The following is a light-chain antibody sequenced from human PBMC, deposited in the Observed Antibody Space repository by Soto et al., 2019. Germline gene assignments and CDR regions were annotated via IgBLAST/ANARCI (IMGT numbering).Light chain of an antibody. CDR2: DAS. Sequence: EIVLPQSPATLSLSPGERATLSCRASQSVSSHLTWYQHIPGQAPRLLISDASTWARGVPGRFSGSGSGTDFTLTISGLEPEDFAVYYCQQRSDWPLLFGGGTRVEIK. CDR1: QSVSSH. V-gene: IGKV3-11*01. CDR3: QQRSDWPLL. J-gene: IGKJ4*01.